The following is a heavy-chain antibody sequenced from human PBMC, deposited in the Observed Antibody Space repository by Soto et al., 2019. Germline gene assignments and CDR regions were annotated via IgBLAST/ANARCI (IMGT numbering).Heavy chain of an antibody. CDR1: GFTFDDYA. Sequence: EVQLVESGGGLVQPGRSLRLSCAASGFTFDDYAMHWVRQAPGKGLEWVSGISWNSGSIGYADSVKGRFTISRDNAKNSLHLQMNSLRAEDTALYYCAKVSVAGTNFDYWGQGTLVTVSS. J-gene: IGHJ4*02. CDR3: AKVSVAGTNFDY. D-gene: IGHD6-19*01. V-gene: IGHV3-9*01. CDR2: ISWNSGSI.